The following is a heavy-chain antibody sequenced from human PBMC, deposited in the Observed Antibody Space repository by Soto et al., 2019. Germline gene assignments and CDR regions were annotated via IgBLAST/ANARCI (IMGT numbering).Heavy chain of an antibody. Sequence: GGSLRLSCAASGFTFSSYAMSWVRQAPGKGLEWVSAISGSGGSTYYADSVKGRFTISRDNSKNTLYLQMNSLRAEDTAVYYCAKSPAQYCSGGSCYLDYWGHGTLVTVS. CDR3: AKSPAQYCSGGSCYLDY. D-gene: IGHD2-15*01. V-gene: IGHV3-23*01. CDR1: GFTFSSYA. CDR2: ISGSGGST. J-gene: IGHJ4*01.